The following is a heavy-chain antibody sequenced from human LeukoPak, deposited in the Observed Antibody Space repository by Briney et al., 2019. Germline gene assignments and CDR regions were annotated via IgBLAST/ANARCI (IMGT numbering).Heavy chain of an antibody. V-gene: IGHV1-8*03. J-gene: IGHJ6*03. CDR2: MNPNSGNT. CDR3: ATGEVEALVFSSGNSSGWSTYYMDV. D-gene: IGHD6-19*01. Sequence: ASVKVSCKASGYSFTSYDINWVRQAPGQGIEWMGWMNPNSGNTGYAQKFQGRVTITRNTSISTAYMELSSLKSEDTAVYYCATGEVEALVFSSGNSSGWSTYYMDVWGKGTTVTVSS. CDR1: GYSFTSYD.